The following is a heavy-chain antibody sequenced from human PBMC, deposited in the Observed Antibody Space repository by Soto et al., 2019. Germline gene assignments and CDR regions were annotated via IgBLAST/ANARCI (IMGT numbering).Heavy chain of an antibody. CDR3: AKDAVHYNGKWDWFDS. CDR2: IGGGGSDT. CDR1: RFTFSDFA. D-gene: IGHD1-20*01. J-gene: IGHJ5*01. V-gene: IGHV3-23*01. Sequence: DVQLLESGGGLVQPGGSLTLSCAASRFTFSDFAMSWVRQAPGKGLEWVSSIGGGGSDTDYADSVKGRFTISRDNSKNTLYLQMDSLRDEDTAVYYCAKDAVHYNGKWDWFDSWGQGTLFIVSS.